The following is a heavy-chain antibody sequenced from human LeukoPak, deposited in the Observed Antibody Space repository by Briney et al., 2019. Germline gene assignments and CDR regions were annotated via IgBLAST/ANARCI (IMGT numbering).Heavy chain of an antibody. V-gene: IGHV4-4*02. D-gene: IGHD4-17*01. CDR2: IYHTGNT. CDR3: ARDLGRTVTTPFFDY. CDR1: DGSISNNNW. J-gene: IGHJ4*02. Sequence: SETLSLTCAVSDGSISNNNWWSWVRQPPGKGLQWIGEIYHTGNTNYNPSLKSRVTMSVEKSKNQFSLKLSSVTAADTAVYYCARDLGRTVTTPFFDYWGQGTLVTVSS.